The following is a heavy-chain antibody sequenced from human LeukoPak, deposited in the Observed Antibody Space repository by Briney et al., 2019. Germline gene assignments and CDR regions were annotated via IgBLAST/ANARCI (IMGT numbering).Heavy chain of an antibody. D-gene: IGHD3-10*01. Sequence: ASVKVSCKASGYTFTGYYMHWVRQAPGQGLEWMGWINPNSGGTNYAQKFQGRVTMTRDTSISTAYMELSRLRSDDTAVYYCARSSPYYYGSGSYRVLFYWGQGTLATVSS. J-gene: IGHJ4*02. CDR1: GYTFTGYY. CDR2: INPNSGGT. CDR3: ARSSPYYYGSGSYRVLFY. V-gene: IGHV1-2*02.